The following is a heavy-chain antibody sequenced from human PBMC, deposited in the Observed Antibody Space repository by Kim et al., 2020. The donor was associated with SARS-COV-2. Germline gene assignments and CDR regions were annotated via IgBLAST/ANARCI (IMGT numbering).Heavy chain of an antibody. D-gene: IGHD3-22*01. Sequence: ASVKVSCKASGYTFTSYGISWVRQAPGQGLEWMGWISAYNGNTNYAQKLQGRVTMTTDTSTSTAYMELRSLRSDDTAVYYCARVPPLYYYDSSGYYHDAFDIWGQGTMVTVSS. CDR1: GYTFTSYG. CDR3: ARVPPLYYYDSSGYYHDAFDI. V-gene: IGHV1-18*01. CDR2: ISAYNGNT. J-gene: IGHJ3*02.